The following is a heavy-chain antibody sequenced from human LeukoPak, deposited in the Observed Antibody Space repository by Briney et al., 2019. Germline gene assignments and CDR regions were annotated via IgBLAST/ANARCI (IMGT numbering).Heavy chain of an antibody. D-gene: IGHD3-10*01. J-gene: IGHJ3*02. CDR3: ARFMYYCGSGSPI. CDR2: IHNSGST. Sequence: SETLSLTCTVSGDSISSSGYYWDWIRQPPGKGLEWIGSIHNSGSTYYNPSLESRVTISVDTSKNQFSLKLSSVTAADTAVYYCARFMYYCGSGSPIWGQGTMVTVSS. CDR1: GDSISSSGYY. V-gene: IGHV4-39*07.